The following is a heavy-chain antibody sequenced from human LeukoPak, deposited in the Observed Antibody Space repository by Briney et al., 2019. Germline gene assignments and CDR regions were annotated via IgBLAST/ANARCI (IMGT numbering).Heavy chain of an antibody. J-gene: IGHJ6*02. D-gene: IGHD1-7*01. CDR3: TTXEDWNYARKDV. Sequence: GGSLRLSCAASGFTFNYAWMSWVRQVPGKGLEWVGQTVSEIDGGTTDYAAPVKGRFTISRDDSKSTLYLQMNSLKIEDTAVYYCTTXEDWNYARKDVWGQGATVIVSS. CDR2: TVSEIDGGTT. CDR1: GFTFNYAW. V-gene: IGHV3-15*04.